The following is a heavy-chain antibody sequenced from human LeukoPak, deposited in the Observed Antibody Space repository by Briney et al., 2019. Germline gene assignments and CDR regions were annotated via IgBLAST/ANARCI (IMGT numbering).Heavy chain of an antibody. V-gene: IGHV4-59*01. CDR2: IYYSGST. J-gene: IGHJ6*03. CDR1: GGSISSYY. Sequence: PSETLSLTCTVSGGSISSYYWSWIRQPPGKGLEWIGYIYYSGSTNYNPSLKSRVTISVDTSKNQFSLKLSSVTAADTAVYYCARGITGTTLRYYYYYMDVWGKGTTVTVSS. D-gene: IGHD1-20*01. CDR3: ARGITGTTLRYYYYYMDV.